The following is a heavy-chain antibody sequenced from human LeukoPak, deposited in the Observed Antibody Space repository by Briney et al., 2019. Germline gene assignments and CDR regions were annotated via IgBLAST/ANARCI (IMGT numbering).Heavy chain of an antibody. CDR1: GFTFSSYW. J-gene: IGHJ4*02. CDR3: ATDIAEVGRGSDY. D-gene: IGHD6-13*01. CDR2: IKQDGSEK. Sequence: GGSLRLSCAASGFTFSSYWMSWVRQAPGKGLEWVANIKQDGSEKYYVDSVKGRFTISRDNAKNSLYLQMNSLRAEDTAVYYCATDIAEVGRGSDYWGQGTLVTVSS. V-gene: IGHV3-7*01.